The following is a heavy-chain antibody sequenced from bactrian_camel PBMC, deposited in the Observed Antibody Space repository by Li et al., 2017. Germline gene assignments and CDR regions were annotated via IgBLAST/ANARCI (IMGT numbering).Heavy chain of an antibody. Sequence: HVQLVESGGGSVQTGGSLTLSCAASGYDYSHCMGWFRQDPGEERKGVASIANDGTTSYADSVKGRFTISKDNFKNIVYLQMNSLKPEDTAMYYCGAARGYYCVGVQFNYWGQGTQVTVSS. CDR3: GAARGYYCVGVQFNY. CDR1: GYDYSHC. V-gene: IGHV3S53*01. CDR2: IANDGTT. D-gene: IGHD3*01. J-gene: IGHJ4*01.